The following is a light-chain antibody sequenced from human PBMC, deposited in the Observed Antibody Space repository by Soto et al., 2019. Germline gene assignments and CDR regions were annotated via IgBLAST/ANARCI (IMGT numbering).Light chain of an antibody. CDR3: SSYEGSSNV. Sequence: QSVLTQLPSASGSPGQSVAISCSGTRSDVGGYNYVSWYQQHPGKAPKLMIYEVNKRSSGVPDRFSGSKSGNTPSLTVSGLQAEDEADYYSSSYEGSSNVFGNETKGT. J-gene: IGLJ1*01. V-gene: IGLV2-8*01. CDR1: RSDVGGYNY. CDR2: EVN.